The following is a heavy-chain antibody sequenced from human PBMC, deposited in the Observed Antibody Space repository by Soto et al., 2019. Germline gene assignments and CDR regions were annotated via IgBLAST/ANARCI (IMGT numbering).Heavy chain of an antibody. J-gene: IGHJ6*02. Sequence: EVQLVESGGRLVRPGGSLRLSCVVSGFNFSNYTMNWVRQAPGKGLEWLSYISGTSKTIYYADSVGGRFTISRDNAKNSLYLQVNSLRDVDTAVYYCARGKLHDSVIYRSYHYYGLDVWGQGTTVTVSS. D-gene: IGHD3-22*01. CDR3: ARGKLHDSVIYRSYHYYGLDV. CDR2: ISGTSKTI. CDR1: GFNFSNYT. V-gene: IGHV3-48*02.